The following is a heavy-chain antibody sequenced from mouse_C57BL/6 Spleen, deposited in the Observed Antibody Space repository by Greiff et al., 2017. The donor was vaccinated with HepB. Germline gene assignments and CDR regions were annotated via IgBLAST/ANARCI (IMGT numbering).Heavy chain of an antibody. CDR3: AKDFTVVATKCFDY. J-gene: IGHJ2*01. D-gene: IGHD1-1*01. V-gene: IGHV1-52*01. CDR1: GYTFTSYW. Sequence: QVQLQQPGAELVRPGSSVKLSCKASGYTFTSYWMHWVKQRPIQGLEWIGNIDPSNSETHYNQKFKDKATLTVDKSSSTAYMQLSSLTSGDSAVYYCAKDFTVVATKCFDYWGQGTTLTVSS. CDR2: IDPSNSET.